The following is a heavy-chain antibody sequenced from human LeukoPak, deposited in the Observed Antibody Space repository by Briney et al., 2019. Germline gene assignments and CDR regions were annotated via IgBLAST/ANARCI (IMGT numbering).Heavy chain of an antibody. D-gene: IGHD6-13*01. CDR1: GYTFTGYY. J-gene: IGHJ4*02. V-gene: IGHV1-2*02. CDR2: INPNSGGT. CDR3: ATHLYSSSWPFDY. Sequence: ASVKVSCKASGYTFTGYYMHWVRQAAGQGHEWMGWINPNSGGTNYAQKFQGRVTMTRDTSISTAYMELSRLRSDDTAVYYCATHLYSSSWPFDYWGQGTLVTVSS.